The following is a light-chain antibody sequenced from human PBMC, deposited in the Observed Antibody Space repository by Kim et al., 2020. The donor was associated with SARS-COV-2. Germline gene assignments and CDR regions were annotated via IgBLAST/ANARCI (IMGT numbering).Light chain of an antibody. CDR3: QAWDSNTLYV. J-gene: IGLJ1*01. Sequence: SYELTQPPSVSVSPGQTASIPCSGDKLGDKYVCWFQQKPGQSPVMVIYEDTKRPSGIPERFSGSNSGNTATLTISGTQAMDEADYYCQAWDSNTLYVFGPGTKVTVL. V-gene: IGLV3-1*01. CDR1: KLGDKY. CDR2: EDT.